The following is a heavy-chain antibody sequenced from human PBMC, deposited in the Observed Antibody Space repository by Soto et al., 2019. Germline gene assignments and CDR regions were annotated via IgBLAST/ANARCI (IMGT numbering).Heavy chain of an antibody. V-gene: IGHV3-74*01. CDR3: ASPYMYSSGLYFYGMDV. CDR2: IDSGGSTT. CDR1: GFTFSRYW. Sequence: EVQLVESGGGLVQPGGSPRLSCAASGFTFSRYWMHWVRQAPGKGLVWLSRIDSGGSTTYYADSVKGRFTISRDNDKDTVYLQMNSLRAEDTAVYYCASPYMYSSGLYFYGMDVWGQGTTVTVSS. D-gene: IGHD6-19*01. J-gene: IGHJ6*02.